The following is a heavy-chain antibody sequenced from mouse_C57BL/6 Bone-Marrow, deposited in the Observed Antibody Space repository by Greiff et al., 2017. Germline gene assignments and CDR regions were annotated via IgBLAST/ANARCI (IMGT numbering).Heavy chain of an antibody. CDR3: TTVVHY. CDR2: IDPENGDT. Sequence: EVQLVESGAELVRPGASVKLSCTASGFNIKDDYMHWVKQRPEQGLEWIGWIDPENGDTEYASKFQGKATITADTSSNTAYLQLSSLTSEDTAVYYCTTVVHYWGQGTTLPVTS. J-gene: IGHJ2*01. D-gene: IGHD1-1*01. CDR1: GFNIKDDY. V-gene: IGHV14-4*01.